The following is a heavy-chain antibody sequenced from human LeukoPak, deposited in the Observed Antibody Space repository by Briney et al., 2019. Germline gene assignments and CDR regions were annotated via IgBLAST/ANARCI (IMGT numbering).Heavy chain of an antibody. CDR2: ISSSTSYI. D-gene: IGHD5-18*01. CDR3: ASVDTAMVTNYYYMDV. V-gene: IGHV3-21*01. J-gene: IGHJ6*03. CDR1: GFTFSSYS. Sequence: GGSLRLSCAASGFTFSSYSVNWVRQAPGKGLEWVSSISSSTSYIYYADSVKGRFTISRDNAKNSLYLQMNSLRAEDTAVYYCASVDTAMVTNYYYMDVWGKGTTVTVSS.